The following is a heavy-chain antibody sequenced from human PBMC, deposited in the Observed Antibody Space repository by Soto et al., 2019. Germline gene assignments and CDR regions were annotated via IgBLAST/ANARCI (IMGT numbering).Heavy chain of an antibody. J-gene: IGHJ4*01. Sequence: SETLSLTCTVSGTSISSGGTFWGWIRQSPGKGLEWMGNMYYDGSTNYNPSLKSRVSMSVDTSKYEISLTLTALTAADTAVYYCARRRYSYANYYLEHWGNGTLVTVS. CDR1: GTSISSGGTF. CDR2: MYYDGST. D-gene: IGHD2-2*01. V-gene: IGHV4-39*01. CDR3: ARRRYSYANYYLEH.